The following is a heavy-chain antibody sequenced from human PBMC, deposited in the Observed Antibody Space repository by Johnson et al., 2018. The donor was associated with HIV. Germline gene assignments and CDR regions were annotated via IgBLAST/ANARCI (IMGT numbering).Heavy chain of an antibody. CDR1: GFTFDDYG. CDR2: INWNGGST. J-gene: IGHJ3*02. D-gene: IGHD3-10*01. V-gene: IGHV3-20*04. CDR3: ARVWYGYGSGSLIDAFDI. Sequence: EVQLVESGGGVVRPGGSLRLSCAASGFTFDDYGMSWVRQAPGKGLEWVSGINWNGGSTGYADSVKGRFTIPRDNAKNSLYLQMNRLRDDDPAMYYCARVWYGYGSGSLIDAFDIWGQGTMVTVSS.